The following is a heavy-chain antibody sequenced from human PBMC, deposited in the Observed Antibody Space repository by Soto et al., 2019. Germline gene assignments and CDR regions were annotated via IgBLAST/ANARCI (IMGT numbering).Heavy chain of an antibody. CDR1: GFTFSNAW. Sequence: EVQLVESGGGLVKPGGSLRLSCAASGFTFSNAWMSWVRQAPGKGLEWVGRIKSKTDGGTTDYAAPVKGRFTISRDDSKNTLYLQMNSLRAEDTAVYYCGRGGYCSGGSCYYYGMDVWGQGTTVTVSS. J-gene: IGHJ6*02. V-gene: IGHV3-15*01. CDR3: GRGGYCSGGSCYYYGMDV. CDR2: IKSKTDGGTT. D-gene: IGHD2-15*01.